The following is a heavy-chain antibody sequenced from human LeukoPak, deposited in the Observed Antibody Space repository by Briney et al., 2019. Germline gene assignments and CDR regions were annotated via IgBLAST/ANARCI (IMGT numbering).Heavy chain of an antibody. CDR1: GFTISSNY. V-gene: IGHV3-66*01. D-gene: IGHD3-10*01. Sequence: PGGSLRLSCAASGFTISSNYMSWVRQAPGKGLEWVSIIYSGGYTYYADSVKGRFTISRDNSKNTLYLQMNSLRAEDTAVYYCARDRNYYASYYLDYWGQGTLVTVSS. CDR3: ARDRNYYASYYLDY. CDR2: IYSGGYT. J-gene: IGHJ4*02.